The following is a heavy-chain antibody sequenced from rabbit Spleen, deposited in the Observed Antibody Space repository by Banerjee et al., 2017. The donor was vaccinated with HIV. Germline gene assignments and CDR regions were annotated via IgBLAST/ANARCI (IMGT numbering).Heavy chain of an antibody. J-gene: IGHJ4*01. CDR2: IDAGSSGFT. CDR3: ARDLAGSVGWNFDL. CDR1: GISFGFSDY. V-gene: IGHV1S40*01. Sequence: QSLEESGGGLVQPEGSLTLTCTASGISFGFSDYMCWVRQAPGKGLEWIACIDAGSSGFTYHATWAKGRFTISKTSSTTVTLQMTSLTDADTARYFCARDLAGSVGWNFDLWGPGTLVTVS. D-gene: IGHD3-1*01.